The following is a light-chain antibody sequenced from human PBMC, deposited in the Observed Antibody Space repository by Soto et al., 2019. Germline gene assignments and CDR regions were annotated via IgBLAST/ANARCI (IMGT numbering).Light chain of an antibody. CDR2: EVS. Sequence: QSVLTQPASVSGSPGQSITISCTGTSSDVGGYNYVSWYQQHPGKAPKLMIYEVSNRPSGVSNRFSGSKSGNTASLTISGLQAEDEADYYCSSYTVSSTLGIGGGTQLTVL. CDR3: SSYTVSSTLG. J-gene: IGLJ2*01. V-gene: IGLV2-14*01. CDR1: SSDVGGYNY.